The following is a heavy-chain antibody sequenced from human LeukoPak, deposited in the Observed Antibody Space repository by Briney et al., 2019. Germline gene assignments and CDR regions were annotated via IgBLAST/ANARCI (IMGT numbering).Heavy chain of an antibody. CDR1: GFTFSSHG. J-gene: IGHJ4*02. V-gene: IGHV3-30*02. CDR2: IRYDGSNK. D-gene: IGHD6-19*01. CDR3: ARRSGIAVAGAFDY. Sequence: PGGSLRLSCAASGFTFSSHGMHWVRQAPGKGLEWVAFIRYDGSNKYYADSVKGRFTISRDNSKNTLYLQMNSLRAEDTAVYYCARRSGIAVAGAFDYWGQGTLVTVSS.